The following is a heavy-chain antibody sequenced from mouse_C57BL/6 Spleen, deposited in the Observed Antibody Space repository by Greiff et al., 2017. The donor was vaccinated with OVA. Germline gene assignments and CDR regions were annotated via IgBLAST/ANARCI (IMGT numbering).Heavy chain of an antibody. CDR3: ASIYYDYDDSYYFGY. J-gene: IGHJ2*01. CDR2: IWTGGGT. V-gene: IGHV2-9-1*01. D-gene: IGHD2-4*01. CDR1: GFSLTSYA. Sequence: VQLKESGPGLVAPSQSLSITCTVSGFSLTSYAISWVRQPPGKGLEWLGVIWTGGGTNYNSALKSRLSISKDNSKSQVFLKMNSLQTDDTARYXCASIYYDYDDSYYFGYWGQGTTLTVSS.